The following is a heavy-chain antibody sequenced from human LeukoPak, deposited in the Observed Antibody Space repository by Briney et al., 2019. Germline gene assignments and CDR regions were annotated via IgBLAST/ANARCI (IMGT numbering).Heavy chain of an antibody. CDR3: AGTGTLGGGYFDY. V-gene: IGHV4-34*01. Sequence: PSETLSLTCAVYGGSFIGFHWNWIRQPPGKGLEWIGSIYYSGSTYYNPSLKSRVTISVDTSKNQFSLKLSSVTAADTAVYYCAGTGTLGGGYFDYWGQGPLVTVSS. D-gene: IGHD1-7*01. J-gene: IGHJ4*02. CDR2: IYYSGST. CDR1: GGSFIGFH.